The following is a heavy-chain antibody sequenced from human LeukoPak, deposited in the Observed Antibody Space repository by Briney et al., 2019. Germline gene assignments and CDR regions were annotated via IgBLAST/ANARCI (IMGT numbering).Heavy chain of an antibody. CDR2: INPNSGGT. CDR3: ARDIVVVPAAKEANWFDP. V-gene: IGHV1-2*02. J-gene: IGHJ5*02. Sequence: GASVTVSCKASGYTFTGYYMHWVRQAPGQGLEWMGWINPNSGGTNYAQKFQCRVTRTRDTSISTAYMELSRLRSDDTAVYYCARDIVVVPAAKEANWFDPWGQGTLVTVSS. CDR1: GYTFTGYY. D-gene: IGHD2-2*01.